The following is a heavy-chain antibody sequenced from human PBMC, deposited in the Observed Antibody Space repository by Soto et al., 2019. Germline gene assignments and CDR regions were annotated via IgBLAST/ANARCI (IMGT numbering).Heavy chain of an antibody. CDR2: IYHSGST. Sequence: QVQLQESGTGLVKPSETLSLTCTVSGDSISSYYWSWIRQTAGKGLEWLAYIYHSGSTNYNPSLKGRVTISIDTSRNQFSLKLTSVTAADTGIYYCLTDEDGYFFHFWGQGTLVTVSS. D-gene: IGHD4-17*01. CDR3: LTDEDGYFFHF. J-gene: IGHJ4*02. V-gene: IGHV4-59*01. CDR1: GDSISSYY.